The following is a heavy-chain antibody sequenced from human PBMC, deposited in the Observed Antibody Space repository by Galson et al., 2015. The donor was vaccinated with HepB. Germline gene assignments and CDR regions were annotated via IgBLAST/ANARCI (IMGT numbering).Heavy chain of an antibody. CDR1: GYSFTSYW. Sequence: QSGAEAKKPGESLKISCKGAGYSFTSYWIGWGRQMPGKGLEWMGIIYPGDSDTRFSPSFQGQVTISPDKSISTAYLQWSSLKASVTALYYCARSGRGSGPLDYWGQGTLVTVSS. D-gene: IGHD6-19*01. CDR3: ARSGRGSGPLDY. V-gene: IGHV5-51*03. CDR2: IYPGDSDT. J-gene: IGHJ4*02.